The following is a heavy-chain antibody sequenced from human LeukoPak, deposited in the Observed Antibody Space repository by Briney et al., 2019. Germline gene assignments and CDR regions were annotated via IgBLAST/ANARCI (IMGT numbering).Heavy chain of an antibody. Sequence: SVKVSCKASGGTFSSYAISWVRQAPGQGLEWMGGIIPIFGTANYAQKFQGRVTITADESTSTAYMELSSLRSEDTAVYYCARDSPFTMVRGVITDWGQGTLVTVPS. CDR1: GGTFSSYA. J-gene: IGHJ4*02. CDR3: ARDSPFTMVRGVITD. V-gene: IGHV1-69*13. D-gene: IGHD3-10*01. CDR2: IIPIFGTA.